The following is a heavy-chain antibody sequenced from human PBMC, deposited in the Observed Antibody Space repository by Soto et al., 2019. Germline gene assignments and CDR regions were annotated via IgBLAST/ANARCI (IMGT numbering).Heavy chain of an antibody. J-gene: IGHJ3*02. Sequence: ASVKVSCKASGYTFTSYGISWVRQAPGQGPEWMGRISTYNGNTNYVQKLQGRVTMTTDTSTNTAYMELRSLRYDDTAVYYCARDPGYSTTWHQAFDIXGQGTMVTVSS. CDR2: ISTYNGNT. D-gene: IGHD6-13*01. CDR1: GYTFTSYG. CDR3: ARDPGYSTTWHQAFDI. V-gene: IGHV1-18*01.